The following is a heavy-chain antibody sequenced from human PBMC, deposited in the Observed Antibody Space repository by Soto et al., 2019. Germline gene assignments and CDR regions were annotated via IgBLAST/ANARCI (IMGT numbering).Heavy chain of an antibody. CDR2: VWYDGTQK. Sequence: QVQLEESGGGVVQPGRSLRLSCEASGFTFNTYSMHWVRQPPGKGLEWLAAVWYDGTQKYYADSVKGRFITSRENSKKTLYLEMNSLRAEDTAVYYCARAGGTTVTGLWHFDSWGQGTLVTVSS. D-gene: IGHD4-17*01. J-gene: IGHJ4*02. CDR1: GFTFNTYS. V-gene: IGHV3-33*01. CDR3: ARAGGTTVTGLWHFDS.